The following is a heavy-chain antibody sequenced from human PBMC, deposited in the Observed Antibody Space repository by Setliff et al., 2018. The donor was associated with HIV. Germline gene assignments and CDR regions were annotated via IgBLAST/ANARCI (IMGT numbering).Heavy chain of an antibody. CDR1: GYTFTNHW. CDR2: IYPGDSDV. Sequence: GESLKISCQASGYTFTNHWIGWVRQMPGEGLEWMAIIYPGDSDVRYNPSFQGQVTVSVDKSINTAYLQWSSLKASDTATYYCAREHRLCSGERCVLPDYWGQGALVTVSS. V-gene: IGHV5-51*01. J-gene: IGHJ4*02. CDR3: AREHRLCSGERCVLPDY. D-gene: IGHD2-15*01.